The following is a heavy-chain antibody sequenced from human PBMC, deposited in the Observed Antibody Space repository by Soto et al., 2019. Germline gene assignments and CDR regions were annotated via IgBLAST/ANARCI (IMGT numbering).Heavy chain of an antibody. CDR2: ISYDGSAK. J-gene: IGHJ4*02. V-gene: IGHV3-30*18. Sequence: QVQLVESGGGVVQPGRSLRLSCAASGFTFNSYGIHWVRQAPGQGLEWVAVISYDGSAKNYADSVKGRFTISRDNPKNTLYLQMNSLRPEDTAVYYCAKERGAKVAAELDYWGQGTLVTVSS. CDR1: GFTFNSYG. D-gene: IGHD1-26*01. CDR3: AKERGAKVAAELDY.